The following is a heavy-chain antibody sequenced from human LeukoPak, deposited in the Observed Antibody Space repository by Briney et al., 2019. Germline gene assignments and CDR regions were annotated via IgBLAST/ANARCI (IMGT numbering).Heavy chain of an antibody. Sequence: ASVKVSCNASGYTFTSYDINWVRQATGQGLEWMGWMNPNSGNTGYAQKFQGRVTMTRNTSISTAYMELRSLRSDDTAVYYCAKTDATVTTGEFDYWGQETLVTVSS. V-gene: IGHV1-8*01. CDR1: GYTFTSYD. CDR3: AKTDATVTTGEFDY. D-gene: IGHD4-17*01. J-gene: IGHJ4*02. CDR2: MNPNSGNT.